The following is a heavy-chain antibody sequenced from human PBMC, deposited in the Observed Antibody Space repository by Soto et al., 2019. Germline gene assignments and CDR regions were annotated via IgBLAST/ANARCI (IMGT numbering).Heavy chain of an antibody. Sequence: EVQLLESGGGLVQPGGSLRLSCAASGFTFSSYAMSWVRQAPEKGLEWVSAISGSGGSTYYADSVKGRFTISRDNSKNTLYLQMNSLRAEDTAVYYCAKKDDGGNYFDYWGQGTLVTVSS. CDR3: AKKDDGGNYFDY. J-gene: IGHJ4*02. D-gene: IGHD3-16*01. CDR2: ISGSGGST. CDR1: GFTFSSYA. V-gene: IGHV3-23*01.